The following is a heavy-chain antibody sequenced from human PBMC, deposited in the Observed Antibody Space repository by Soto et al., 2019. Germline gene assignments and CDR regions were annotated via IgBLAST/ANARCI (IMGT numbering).Heavy chain of an antibody. CDR2: VYYTGST. Sequence: ETLSLTCSVSVGSSSGSYWSWIRQSPGKGLEWLGYVYYTGSTNYSPSLRSRVSISVDTSKNEFSLRLSSVTAADTAVYFCARSVAVPGAHIDYWGQGTQVTVSS. CDR3: ARSVAVPGAHIDY. J-gene: IGHJ4*02. V-gene: IGHV4-59*01. CDR1: VGSSSGSY. D-gene: IGHD6-19*01.